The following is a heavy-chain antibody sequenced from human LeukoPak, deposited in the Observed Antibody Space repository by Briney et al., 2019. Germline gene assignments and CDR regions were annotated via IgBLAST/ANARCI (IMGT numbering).Heavy chain of an antibody. V-gene: IGHV4-4*07. Sequence: SETLSLTCTVSGGSISNYYWSWIRQSAGKGLEWIGRIYAGGTANYNPSLKSRVTMSADTSKNQLSLKLSSVTAADTAVYYCARVELISGSHLIFDYWGQGTLVTVSS. J-gene: IGHJ4*02. CDR2: IYAGGTA. D-gene: IGHD3-10*01. CDR3: ARVELISGSHLIFDY. CDR1: GGSISNYY.